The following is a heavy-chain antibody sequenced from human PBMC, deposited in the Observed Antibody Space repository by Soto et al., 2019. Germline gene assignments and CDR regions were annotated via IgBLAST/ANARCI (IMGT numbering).Heavy chain of an antibody. D-gene: IGHD3-3*01. Sequence: QVQLVESGGGVVQPGRSLRLSCAASGFTFSSSVMHWVRQAPGRGLEWVAVIWSDGSKKYYADSVTGRFAISRDNSINTLYLQMSSLSAEDTAVYYCAREVLWSVYHYALEVWGQGTTVTVS. J-gene: IGHJ6*02. V-gene: IGHV3-33*01. CDR1: GFTFSSSV. CDR2: IWSDGSKK. CDR3: AREVLWSVYHYALEV.